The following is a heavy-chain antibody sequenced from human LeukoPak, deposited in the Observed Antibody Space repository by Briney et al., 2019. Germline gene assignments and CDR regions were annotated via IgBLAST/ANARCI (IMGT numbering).Heavy chain of an antibody. CDR3: ARGRQDVTMIVVIMTAVSYYLDV. Sequence: PSETLSLTCTVSGGSISSSSYYWGWIRQPPEKGLEWIGEMNPSGSTNYNPSLKSRVTISVDTSKNQFSLTLSSVTAADTAVYYCARGRQDVTMIVVIMTAVSYYLDVWGKGTTVTVS. V-gene: IGHV4-39*07. D-gene: IGHD3-22*01. J-gene: IGHJ6*03. CDR1: GGSISSSSYY. CDR2: MNPSGST.